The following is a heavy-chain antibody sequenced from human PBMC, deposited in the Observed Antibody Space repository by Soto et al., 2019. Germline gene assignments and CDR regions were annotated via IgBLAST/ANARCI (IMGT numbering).Heavy chain of an antibody. CDR2: LSGSGGTT. Sequence: PGGSLRLSCAASGFTFSSYAMSWVRQAPGKGLEWVSALSGSGGTTYYADSVKGRFTISRDNSKNTLYLQMNSLRAEDTALYYRAKETAFVVLPAARFDYWGQGALVTVSS. J-gene: IGHJ4*02. V-gene: IGHV3-23*01. CDR3: AKETAFVVLPAARFDY. CDR1: GFTFSSYA. D-gene: IGHD2-2*01.